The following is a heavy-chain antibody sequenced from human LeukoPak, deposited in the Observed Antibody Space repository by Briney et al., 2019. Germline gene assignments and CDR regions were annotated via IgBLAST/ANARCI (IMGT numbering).Heavy chain of an antibody. V-gene: IGHV4-4*07. CDR3: AREEGILGAMGLDY. Sequence: KPSETLSLTCTVSGGSISSYYWSWIRQPAGKGLEWIGRIYASGSTNYNPSLKSRVTMSVDTSKNQFSLKLSSVTAADTAVYYCAREEGILGAMGLDYWGQGTLVTVSS. D-gene: IGHD1-26*01. CDR2: IYASGST. CDR1: GGSISSYY. J-gene: IGHJ4*02.